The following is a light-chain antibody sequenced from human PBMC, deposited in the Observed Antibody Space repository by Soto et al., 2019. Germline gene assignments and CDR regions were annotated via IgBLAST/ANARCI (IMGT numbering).Light chain of an antibody. V-gene: IGKV3-15*01. J-gene: IGKJ5*01. CDR3: QQYNNWPPPIT. CDR1: QSVSSN. CDR2: GAS. Sequence: EIVLTQSPATLSLSPGDRATLSCRASQSVSSNLAWYQQKPGQAPRLLIYGASTRATGIPARFSGSGSGTAFTLTISSLQSEDFAVYYCQQYNNWPPPITFGQGTRLEIK.